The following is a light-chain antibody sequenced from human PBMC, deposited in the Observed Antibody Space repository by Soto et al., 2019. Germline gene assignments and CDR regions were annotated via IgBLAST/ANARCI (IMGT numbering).Light chain of an antibody. V-gene: IGLV1-47*01. Sequence: QSVLTQPPSTSATPGQRVTISCSGSSSNIGGNYVYWYQQFPGTAPKLLIYKNNQRPSGVPDRFSGSKSGTSASLAVSGLRSEDEADYYCVAWDDRLRGVVFGGGTKLTVL. CDR2: KNN. CDR1: SSNIGGNY. J-gene: IGLJ2*01. CDR3: VAWDDRLRGVV.